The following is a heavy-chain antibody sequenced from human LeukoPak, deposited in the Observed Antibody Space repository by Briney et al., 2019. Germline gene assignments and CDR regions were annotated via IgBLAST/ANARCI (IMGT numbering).Heavy chain of an antibody. V-gene: IGHV1-24*01. CDR1: GYTFTSYG. D-gene: IGHD3-9*01. J-gene: IGHJ3*02. CDR2: FDPEDGET. Sequence: EASVKVSCKASGYTFTSYGISWVRQAPGKGLEWMGGFDPEDGETIYAQKFQGRVTMTEDTSTDTAYMELSSLRSEDTAVYYCATLLRYFDWVKGAFDIWGQGTMVTVSS. CDR3: ATLLRYFDWVKGAFDI.